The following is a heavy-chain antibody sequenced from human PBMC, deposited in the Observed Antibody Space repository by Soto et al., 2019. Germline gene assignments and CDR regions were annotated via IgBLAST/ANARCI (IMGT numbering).Heavy chain of an antibody. CDR3: ARSNTVVVPAATLSYYYYYGMDV. CDR1: WGKFISYG. CDR2: IYPGDSDT. J-gene: IGHJ6*01. D-gene: IGHD2-2*01. Sequence: PGQLPRIAWRGAWGKFISYGGGWMLKIKGKGLEWMGIIYPGDSDTRYSPSFQGQVTISADKSISTAYLQWSSLKASDTAMYYCARSNTVVVPAATLSYYYYYGMDVWVQGTTVIVSS. V-gene: IGHV5-51*01.